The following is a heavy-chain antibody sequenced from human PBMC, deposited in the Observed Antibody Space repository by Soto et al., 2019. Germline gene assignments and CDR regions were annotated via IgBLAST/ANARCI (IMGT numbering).Heavy chain of an antibody. CDR3: ERDSYDSSGYLDAFDL. CDR1: GGSISSYY. V-gene: IGHV4-59*01. D-gene: IGHD3-22*01. Sequence: PSETLSLTCTVSGGSISSYYWNWIRQPPGKGLEWIGYIYYNGSTNYNPSLKSRVTISVDTSKSQFSLKLSSVTAAETAVYYCERDSYDSSGYLDAFDLWCPGTMVTVSS. J-gene: IGHJ3*01. CDR2: IYYNGST.